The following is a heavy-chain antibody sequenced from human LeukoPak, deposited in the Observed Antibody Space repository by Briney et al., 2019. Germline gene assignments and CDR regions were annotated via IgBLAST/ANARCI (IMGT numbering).Heavy chain of an antibody. CDR3: ARGDWVA. CDR1: GYIFSDYT. D-gene: IGHD3-9*01. CDR2: ININTGNP. V-gene: IGHV7-4-1*02. Sequence: ASVKVSCKASGYIFSDYTMHWVRQAPGQGLEWMGWININTGNPTYVQHFTGRFVFSLDTSVSTAYLQISSLKAEDTAVYYCARGDWVAWGQGTLVTVSS. J-gene: IGHJ4*02.